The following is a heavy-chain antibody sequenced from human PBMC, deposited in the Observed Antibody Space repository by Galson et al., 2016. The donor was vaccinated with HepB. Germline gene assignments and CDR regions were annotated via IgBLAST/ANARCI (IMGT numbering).Heavy chain of an antibody. V-gene: IGHV4-39*02. CDR1: GGSISSSHSYS. Sequence: SETLSLTCTVSGGSISSSHSYSWGWILQPPGRGLEWIGTISYHGKTYYHPSLKSRVTISVDTSRNQFSLRLSSVTATDTAVYYCASDDYWGQGTLVTVSS. CDR3: ASDDY. CDR2: ISYHGKT. J-gene: IGHJ4*02.